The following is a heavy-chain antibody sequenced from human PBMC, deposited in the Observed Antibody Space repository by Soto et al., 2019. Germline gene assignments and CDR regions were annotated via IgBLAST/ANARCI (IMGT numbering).Heavy chain of an antibody. D-gene: IGHD2-8*02. J-gene: IGHJ4*02. V-gene: IGHV4-34*01. CDR2: INHSGST. CDR1: GGSFSGYY. CDR3: ARAKITGLFDY. Sequence: QVQLQQCGAGLLKPSETLSLTCAVYGGSFSGYYWTWIRQPQGTGLEWIGEINHSGSTNYNPSLKSRVTISVDTSKNQLSLMLTSVTAADTAVYYCARAKITGLFDYWGQGTLVTVSS.